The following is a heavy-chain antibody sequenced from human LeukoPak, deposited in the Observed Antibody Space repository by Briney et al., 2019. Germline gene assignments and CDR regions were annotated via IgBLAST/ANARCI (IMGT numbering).Heavy chain of an antibody. CDR2: IYSGGST. D-gene: IGHD5-18*01. J-gene: IGHJ4*02. CDR3: ARDGEYSYFDY. Sequence: AGGSLRLSCAASGFTVSSNYMSWVRQAPGKGLEWVSVIYSGGSTYYADSVKGRFTISRDNSKNTLYLQMNSLRAEDTAVYYCARDGEYSYFDYWGQGTLVTVSS. V-gene: IGHV3-53*01. CDR1: GFTVSSNY.